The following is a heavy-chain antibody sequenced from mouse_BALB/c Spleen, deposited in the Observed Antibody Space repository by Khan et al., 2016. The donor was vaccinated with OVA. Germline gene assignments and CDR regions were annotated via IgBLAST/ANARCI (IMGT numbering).Heavy chain of an antibody. CDR1: GYTFTSYW. J-gene: IGHJ2*01. D-gene: IGHD1-1*02. CDR3: ARAMGGKVPLDY. V-gene: IGHV1S41*01. CDR2: IAPGNGST. Sequence: DLVKPGASVKLSCKASGYTFTSYWINWIKQRPGQGLEWIGRIAPGNGSTYYNDIFKDKTTLTVDTSSSTAYIQLSSLSSEDSAVYFYARAMGGKVPLDYWGQGTTLTVSS.